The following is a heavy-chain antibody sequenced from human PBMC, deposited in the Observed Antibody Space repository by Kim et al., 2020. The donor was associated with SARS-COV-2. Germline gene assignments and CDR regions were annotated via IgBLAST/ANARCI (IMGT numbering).Heavy chain of an antibody. V-gene: IGHV4-4*02. J-gene: IGHJ5*02. CDR3: ARVYKAMGGGGFDP. CDR1: GGSISSSNW. CDR2: IYHSGST. D-gene: IGHD5-18*01. Sequence: SETLSLTCAVSGGSISSSNWWSWVRQPPGKGLEWIGEIYHSGSTNYNPSLKSRVTISVDKSKNQFSLKLSSVTAADTAVYYCARVYKAMGGGGFDPWGQGTLVTVSS.